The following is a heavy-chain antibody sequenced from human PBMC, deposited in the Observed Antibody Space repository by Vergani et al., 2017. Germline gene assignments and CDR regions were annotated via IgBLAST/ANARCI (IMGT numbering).Heavy chain of an antibody. CDR2: INPNRGGT. D-gene: IGHD3-22*01. Sequence: QVQLVQSGAEVKKPGASVKVSCKASGYTFTGYYMHWVRQAPGQGLEWMGWINPNRGGTNYAQKFQGRVTMTRDTSISTAYMELSRLRSDDTAVYYCARGVSGIPRGWFDPWGQGTLVTVSS. J-gene: IGHJ5*02. CDR3: ARGVSGIPRGWFDP. V-gene: IGHV1-2*02. CDR1: GYTFTGYY.